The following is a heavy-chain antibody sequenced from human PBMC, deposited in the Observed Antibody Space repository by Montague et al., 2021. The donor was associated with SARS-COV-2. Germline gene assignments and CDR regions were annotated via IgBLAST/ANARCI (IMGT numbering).Heavy chain of an antibody. D-gene: IGHD3-22*01. V-gene: IGHV3-30-3*01. CDR1: GFTFSSYA. CDR2: ISYDGSNK. J-gene: IGHJ6*03. CDR3: ARDRGYYDSSGYYYYYYMDV. Sequence: RLSCAASGFTFSSYAMHWVRQAPGKGLEWVAVISYDGSNKYYADSVKGRFTISRDNSKNTLYLQMNSLRAEDTAVYYCARDRGYYDSSGYYYYYYMDVWGKGTTVTVSS.